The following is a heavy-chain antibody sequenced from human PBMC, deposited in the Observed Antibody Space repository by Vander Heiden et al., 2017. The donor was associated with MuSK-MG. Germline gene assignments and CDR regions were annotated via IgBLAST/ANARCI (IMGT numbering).Heavy chain of an antibody. CDR3: ARESRIQLWPYHDAFDI. CDR2: IKQDGSEK. CDR1: GFTFSSYW. V-gene: IGHV3-7*01. D-gene: IGHD5-18*01. J-gene: IGHJ3*02. Sequence: EVQLVESGGGLVQPGGSLSLSCAASGFTFSSYWMSWVRQAPGKGLEWVANIKQDGSEKYYVDSVKGRFTISRDNAKNSLYLQMNSLRAEDTAVYYCARESRIQLWPYHDAFDIWGQGTMVTVSS.